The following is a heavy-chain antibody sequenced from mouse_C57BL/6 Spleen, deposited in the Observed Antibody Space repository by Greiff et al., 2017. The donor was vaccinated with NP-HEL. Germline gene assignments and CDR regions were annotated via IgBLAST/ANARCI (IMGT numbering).Heavy chain of an antibody. Sequence: EVMLVESGGGLVKPGGSLKLSCAASGFTFSDYGMHWVRQAPEKGLEWVAYISSGSSTIYYADTVKGRFTISRDNAKNTLFLKMTSLRSEDTAMYYCANYGSSHQEWYFDVWGTGTTVTISS. J-gene: IGHJ1*03. D-gene: IGHD1-1*01. V-gene: IGHV5-17*01. CDR2: ISSGSSTI. CDR1: GFTFSDYG. CDR3: ANYGSSHQEWYFDV.